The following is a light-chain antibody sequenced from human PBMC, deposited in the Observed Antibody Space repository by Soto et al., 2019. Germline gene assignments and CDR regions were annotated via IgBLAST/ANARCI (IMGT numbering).Light chain of an antibody. V-gene: IGKV1-5*01. CDR3: QQYNTQWT. CDR2: DAS. Sequence: DIQMTQSPSTLSASVGDRVTSTCRASQSISDSLAWYQQKPGKAPKLLIYDASSLESGVPSRFSGSGSGTDFSLTISSLQPGDFATYYCQQYNTQWTFGQGTKVDIK. J-gene: IGKJ1*01. CDR1: QSISDS.